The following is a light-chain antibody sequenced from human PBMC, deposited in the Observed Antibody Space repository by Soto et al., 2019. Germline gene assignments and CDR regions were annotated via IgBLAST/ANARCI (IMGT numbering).Light chain of an antibody. V-gene: IGKV1-39*01. Sequence: DIQMTQPPSSLSASVGDRVTITCRARQSISSYLNWYQQKPGKAPKLLIYAASSLQSGVPSRFSGSGSGTDFTLTISSLQPEDFATYSCQQSYSTLAWTFGQGTKVEIK. J-gene: IGKJ1*01. CDR3: QQSYSTLAWT. CDR1: QSISSY. CDR2: AAS.